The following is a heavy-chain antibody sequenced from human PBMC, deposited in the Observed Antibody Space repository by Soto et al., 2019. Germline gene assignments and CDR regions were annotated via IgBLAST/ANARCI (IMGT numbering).Heavy chain of an antibody. D-gene: IGHD3-16*01. CDR2: ISATGGGT. V-gene: IGHV3-23*01. J-gene: IGHJ5*01. CDR3: AKDRRAGGNSAFYFDL. Sequence: PGGSLRLSCAASGFKFSSYSMSWVRQAPGKGLEWVSLISATGGGTYYADSVKGRFTISRENSDNTLYLQVHSLRAEDTAVYYWAKDRRAGGNSAFYFDLWGQGAQVNVSS. CDR1: GFKFSSYS.